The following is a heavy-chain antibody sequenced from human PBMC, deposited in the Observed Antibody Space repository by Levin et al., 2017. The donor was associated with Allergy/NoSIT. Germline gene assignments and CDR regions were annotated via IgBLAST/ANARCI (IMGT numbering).Heavy chain of an antibody. J-gene: IGHJ6*02. CDR1: GFTFSSYA. CDR3: ARDTKPRSLHYGMDV. V-gene: IGHV3-30-3*01. D-gene: IGHD2-2*01. Sequence: GESLKISCAASGFTFSSYAMHWVRQAPGKGLEWVAVISYDGSNKYYADSVKGRFTISRDNSKNTLYLQMNSLRAEDTAVYYCARDTKPRSLHYGMDVWGQGTTVTVSS. CDR2: ISYDGSNK.